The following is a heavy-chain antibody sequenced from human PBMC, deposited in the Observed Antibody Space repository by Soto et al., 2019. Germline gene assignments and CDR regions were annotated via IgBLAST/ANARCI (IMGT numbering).Heavy chain of an antibody. CDR3: ARDPRDCSGGSCPPFNYYGIDV. J-gene: IGHJ6*02. CDR2: ISGSSSYI. D-gene: IGHD2-15*01. V-gene: IGHV3-21*01. Sequence: PGGSLRLSCAASGFTFITYSMNWVRQTPGRGLEWVSSISGSSSYIYYADSVKGRFTISRDNAKNSLYLQMNSLRAEDTAVYYCARDPRDCSGGSCPPFNYYGIDVWGQGTTVTVSS. CDR1: GFTFITYS.